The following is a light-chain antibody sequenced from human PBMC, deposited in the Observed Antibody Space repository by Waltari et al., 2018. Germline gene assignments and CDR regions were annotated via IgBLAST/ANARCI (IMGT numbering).Light chain of an antibody. CDR1: SRALGTYTV. J-gene: IGLJ6*01. CDR3: CSYAGSGTLV. CDR2: QIS. Sequence: SALTQPASVSWSPGQSITISCTGTSRALGTYTVASWYQQRPGKAPKLMIYQISNRPSWVSNRCSVSKSGNTASLTSYGLQAEDEADYYCCSYAGSGTLVFGSGTKVNVL. V-gene: IGLV2-23*02.